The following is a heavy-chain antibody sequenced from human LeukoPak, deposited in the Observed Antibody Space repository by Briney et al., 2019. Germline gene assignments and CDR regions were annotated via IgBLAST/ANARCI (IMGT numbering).Heavy chain of an antibody. CDR3: VSDRSDGGFPESNGYPTFDL. CDR1: GYALSESS. D-gene: IGHD5-24*01. J-gene: IGHJ2*01. Sequence: ASVKVSCKVSGYALSESSIHWVRQTPGEGFEWLGGSDIEDVETAYAQKFRGRLTMTEDTSTDTAYMELINLRSDDTAVYFCVSDRSDGGFPESNGYPTFDLWGRGTLVTVSS. V-gene: IGHV1-24*01. CDR2: SDIEDVET.